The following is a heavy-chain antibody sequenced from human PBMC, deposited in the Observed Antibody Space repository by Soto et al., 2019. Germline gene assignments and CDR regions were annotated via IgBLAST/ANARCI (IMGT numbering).Heavy chain of an antibody. D-gene: IGHD5-12*01. CDR1: GFTFDDYA. CDR3: AKGPSGGYDCDLRYYFDY. V-gene: IGHV3-9*01. CDR2: TSWNSGSI. J-gene: IGHJ4*02. Sequence: EVQLVESGGGLVQPGRSLRLSCATSGFTFDDYAMHWVRQAPGRGLEWVSSTSWNSGSIAYADSVKGRFTISRDNARSSLYLHMNSLTAADTALYYCAKGPSGGYDCDLRYYFDYWGQGTLVTVSS.